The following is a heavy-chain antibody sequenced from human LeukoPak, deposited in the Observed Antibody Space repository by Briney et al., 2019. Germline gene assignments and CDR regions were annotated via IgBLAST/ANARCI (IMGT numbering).Heavy chain of an antibody. J-gene: IGHJ3*02. Sequence: PSQTLSLTCTVSGGSISSGDYYWSWIRQPPGKGLEWIGYIYYSGSTYYNPSLKSRVTISVDTSKNQFSLKLSSVTAADTAVYYCARPYRYGDYGVAHAFDIWGQGTMVTVSS. V-gene: IGHV4-30-4*01. D-gene: IGHD4-17*01. CDR1: GGSISSGDYY. CDR2: IYYSGST. CDR3: ARPYRYGDYGVAHAFDI.